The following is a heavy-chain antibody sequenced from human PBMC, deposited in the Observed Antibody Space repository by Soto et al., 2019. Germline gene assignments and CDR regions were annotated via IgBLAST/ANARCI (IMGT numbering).Heavy chain of an antibody. Sequence: ASVKVSCKASGYTFTSYYMHWVRQAPGKGLEWMGIINPSGGSTIYAQKFQGRVTMTEDTSTDTAYMELSSLRSEDTAVYYCATSEVAEAGYYYYYMDVWGKGTTVTVSS. CDR1: GYTFTSYY. J-gene: IGHJ6*03. CDR2: INPSGGST. V-gene: IGHV1-46*01. CDR3: ATSEVAEAGYYYYYMDV.